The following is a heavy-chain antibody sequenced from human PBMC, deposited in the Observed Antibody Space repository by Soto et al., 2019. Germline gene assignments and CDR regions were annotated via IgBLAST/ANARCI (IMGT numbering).Heavy chain of an antibody. D-gene: IGHD2-21*02. V-gene: IGHV3-23*01. J-gene: IGHJ6*02. CDR2: ISGSGGST. CDR3: AKRGCGGDCYSGYYYYYGMDV. Sequence: GGSLRLSCAASGFTFSSYAMSWVRQAPGKGLEWVSAISGSGGSTYYADSVKGRFTISRDNSKNTLYLQMNSLRAEDTAVYYCAKRGCGGDCYSGYYYYYGMDVWGQGTTVTVSS. CDR1: GFTFSSYA.